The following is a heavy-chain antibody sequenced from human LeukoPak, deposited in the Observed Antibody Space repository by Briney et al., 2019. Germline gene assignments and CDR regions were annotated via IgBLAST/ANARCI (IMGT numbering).Heavy chain of an antibody. CDR2: INHSGST. V-gene: IGHV4-39*07. CDR1: GGSISSSSYY. D-gene: IGHD1-26*01. Sequence: SETLSLTCTVSGGSISSSSYYWGWIRQPPGKGLEWIGEINHSGSTNYNPSLKSRVTISVDTSKNQFSLKLSSVTAADTAVYYCARGKWELHYYYYYYMDVWGKGTTVTVSS. CDR3: ARGKWELHYYYYYYMDV. J-gene: IGHJ6*03.